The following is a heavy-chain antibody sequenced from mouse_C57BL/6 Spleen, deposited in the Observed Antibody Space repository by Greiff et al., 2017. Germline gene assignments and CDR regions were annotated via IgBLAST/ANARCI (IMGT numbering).Heavy chain of an antibody. J-gene: IGHJ2*01. D-gene: IGHD2-12*01. CDR3: ARSDLRPYVDY. CDR1: GYSFTGYY. Sequence: EVQLQQPGPELVKPGASVKISCKASGYSFTGYYMNWVKQSPEQSLEWIGEINPSTGGTTYNQKFKAKATLTVDKSSSTAYMQLKSLTSEDSAVYYCARSDLRPYVDYWGQGTTLTVSS. CDR2: INPSTGGT. V-gene: IGHV1-42*01.